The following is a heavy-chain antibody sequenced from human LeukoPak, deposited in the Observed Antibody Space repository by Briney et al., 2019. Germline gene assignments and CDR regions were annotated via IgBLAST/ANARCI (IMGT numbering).Heavy chain of an antibody. CDR2: IYHSGST. CDR1: GGSISSSNW. J-gene: IGHJ6*03. V-gene: IGHV4-4*02. Sequence: SETLSLTCAVSGGSISSSNWWSWVLQAPGKGLEWIVEIYHSGSTNYNPSLKSRVTISVDTSKNQFSLKLSSVTAADTAVYYCARGVVVPAAAADYYYYYYMDVWGKGTTVTVSS. CDR3: ARGVVVPAAAADYYYYYYMDV. D-gene: IGHD2-2*01.